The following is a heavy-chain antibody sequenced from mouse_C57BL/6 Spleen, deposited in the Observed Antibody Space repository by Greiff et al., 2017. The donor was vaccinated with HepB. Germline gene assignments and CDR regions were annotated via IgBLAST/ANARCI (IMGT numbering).Heavy chain of an antibody. V-gene: IGHV1-15*01. CDR2: IDPETGGT. Sequence: VQLQQSGAELVRPGASVTLSCKASGYTFTDYEMHWVKQTPVHGLEWIGAIDPETGGTAYNQKFKGKAILTADKSSSTAYMELRSLTSEDSAVYYCTRSLTLYRNYDYWGQGTTLTVSS. CDR3: TRSLTLYRNYDY. J-gene: IGHJ2*01. CDR1: GYTFTDYE. D-gene: IGHD2-1*01.